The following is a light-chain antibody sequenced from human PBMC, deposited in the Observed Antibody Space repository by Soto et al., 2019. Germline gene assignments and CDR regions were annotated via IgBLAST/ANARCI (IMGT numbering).Light chain of an antibody. Sequence: DIQMTKSPSSLSASVGDRVTITCRASQSISSYLNWYQQKPGKAPKLLIYAASSLQSGVPSRFSGSGSGTDFTLTISSLQPEDFATYYCQQSYSTPPTFGQGTKV. CDR1: QSISSY. V-gene: IGKV1-39*01. CDR3: QQSYSTPPT. J-gene: IGKJ1*01. CDR2: AAS.